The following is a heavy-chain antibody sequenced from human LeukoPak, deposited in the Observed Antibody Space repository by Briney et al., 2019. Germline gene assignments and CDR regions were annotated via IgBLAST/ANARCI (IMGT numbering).Heavy chain of an antibody. CDR2: IYYSGST. D-gene: IGHD3-3*01. CDR3: ARGWGYYDFWSGYYGFDY. CDR1: GGSISSYY. Sequence: ASETLSLTCTVSGGSISSYYWSWLRQPPGQGLVWCGYIYYSGSTNYNPSLKSRVTISVDTSKNQFSLKLSSVNAADTAVYYCARGWGYYDFWSGYYGFDYWGQGTLVTVSS. V-gene: IGHV4-59*01. J-gene: IGHJ4*02.